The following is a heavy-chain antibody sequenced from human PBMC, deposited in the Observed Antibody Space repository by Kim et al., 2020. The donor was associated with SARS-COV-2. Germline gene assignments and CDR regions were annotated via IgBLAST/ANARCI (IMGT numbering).Heavy chain of an antibody. D-gene: IGHD2-21*01. CDR2: IYYSGST. CDR3: ASPGGTRVGDHDAFDI. J-gene: IGHJ3*02. CDR1: GGSISSSSYY. V-gene: IGHV4-39*01. Sequence: SETLSLTCTVSGGSISSSSYYWGWIRQPPGKGLEWIGSIYYSGSTYYNPSLKSRVTISVDTSKNQFSLKLSSVTAADTAVYYCASPGGTRVGDHDAFDIWGQGTMVTVSS.